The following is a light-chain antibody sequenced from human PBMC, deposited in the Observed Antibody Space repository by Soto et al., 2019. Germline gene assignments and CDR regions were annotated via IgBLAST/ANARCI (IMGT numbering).Light chain of an antibody. J-gene: IGKJ4*01. CDR2: DAS. CDR1: QSISSW. CDR3: QQYNSYSPLT. V-gene: IGKV1-5*01. Sequence: DIQMPQSHSTLSASVGDRVTITCRASQSISSWLAWYQQNPGKAPKLLIYDASSLESGVPSRFSGSGSGTEFTLTIRSLQPDDLATYYCQQYNSYSPLTFGGGTKVDIK.